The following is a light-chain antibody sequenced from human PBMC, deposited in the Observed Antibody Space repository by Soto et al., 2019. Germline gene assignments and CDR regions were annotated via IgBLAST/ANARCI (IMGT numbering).Light chain of an antibody. CDR2: GAS. V-gene: IGKV3-20*01. J-gene: IGKJ4*01. Sequence: ETLLTQSPGTLSLSPGERATLSCRASKTVSARYLAWYQQKAGQPPRLLVYGASTRATGIPDRFSGSGSGTDFTLTISRLEPEDVGMFYCQQYGNSPLTFGGGTQVEIK. CDR1: KTVSARY. CDR3: QQYGNSPLT.